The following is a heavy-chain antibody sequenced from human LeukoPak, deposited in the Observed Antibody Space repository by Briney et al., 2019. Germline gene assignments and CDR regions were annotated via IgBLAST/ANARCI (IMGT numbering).Heavy chain of an antibody. Sequence: GASVKVSCKASGGTFSSYAISWVRQAPGQGLEWVGRIIPILGIANYAQKFQGRVTITADKSTSTAYMELSSLRSEDTAVYYCARAWVIAAAGTGAFDIWGQGTMVTVSS. CDR2: IIPILGIA. J-gene: IGHJ3*02. D-gene: IGHD6-13*01. CDR1: GGTFSSYA. CDR3: ARAWVIAAAGTGAFDI. V-gene: IGHV1-69*04.